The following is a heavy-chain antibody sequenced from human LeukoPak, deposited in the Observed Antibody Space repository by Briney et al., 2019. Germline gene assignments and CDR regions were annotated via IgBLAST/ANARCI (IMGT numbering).Heavy chain of an antibody. CDR2: IYYSGST. J-gene: IGHJ4*02. Sequence: PSETLSLTCTVSGGSISSYYWSWIRQPPGKGLEWIGYIYYSGSTNYNPSLKSRVTISVDTSKNQFSLELSSVTAADTAVYYCVQGYSSGWLGYWGQGTLVTVSS. D-gene: IGHD6-19*01. CDR3: VQGYSSGWLGY. CDR1: GGSISSYY. V-gene: IGHV4-59*08.